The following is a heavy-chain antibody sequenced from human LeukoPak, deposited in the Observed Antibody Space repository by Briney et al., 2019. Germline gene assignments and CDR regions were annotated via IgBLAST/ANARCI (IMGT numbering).Heavy chain of an antibody. D-gene: IGHD2-2*01. CDR3: ARARYANAWYAFDI. V-gene: IGHV4-61*01. Sequence: KPSETLSLTCTVSGGSVSSGPYYWSWIRQPPGKGLEWIGYIYHSGNTNYNPPLKSRVTISVDRSKNQFSLKLSSVTAADTAVYYCARARYANAWYAFDIWGHGTMVTVSS. CDR2: IYHSGNT. J-gene: IGHJ3*02. CDR1: GGSVSSGPYY.